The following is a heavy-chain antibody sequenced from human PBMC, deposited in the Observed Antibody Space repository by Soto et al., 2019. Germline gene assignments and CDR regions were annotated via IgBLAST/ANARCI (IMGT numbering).Heavy chain of an antibody. CDR1: GFTSSNTA. J-gene: IGHJ4*02. CDR3: AKDLGSSPPGDF. D-gene: IGHD6-13*01. Sequence: EVQLLESGGGLVQPGGSLRLSCAASGFTSSNTAMSWVRQAPGKGLEWVSSIDRSGGATYYPDSVKGRFTISRGNSKNPFHLAINRLRAEDTALYYCAKDLGSSPPGDFWGPGTLVTVS. V-gene: IGHV3-23*01. CDR2: IDRSGGAT.